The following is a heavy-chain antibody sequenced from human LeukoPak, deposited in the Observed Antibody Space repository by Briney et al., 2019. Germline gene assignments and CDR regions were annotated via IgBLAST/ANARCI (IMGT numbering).Heavy chain of an antibody. CDR2: INHSGST. Sequence: SETLSLTCTVSGGSISNYYWSWIRQPPGKGLEWIGEINHSGSTNYNPSLKSRVTISVDTSKNQFSLKLSSVTAADTAVYYCASYAKDIVVLPAASIYWYFDLWGRGTLVTVSS. CDR1: GGSISNYY. D-gene: IGHD2-2*01. CDR3: ASYAKDIVVLPAASIYWYFDL. V-gene: IGHV4-34*01. J-gene: IGHJ2*01.